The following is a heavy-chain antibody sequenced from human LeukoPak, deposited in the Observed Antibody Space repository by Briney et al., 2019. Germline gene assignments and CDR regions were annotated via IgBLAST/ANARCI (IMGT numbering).Heavy chain of an antibody. CDR1: GFTFSSYW. D-gene: IGHD6-13*01. Sequence: GGSLRLSCAASGFTFSSYWMNWARQAPGKGLEWVASINHNGNVNYYVDSVKGRFTISRDNAKNSLYLQMNSLRAEDTVVYYCARDQMAAAAALDYWGQGTLVTVSS. J-gene: IGHJ4*02. CDR3: ARDQMAAAAALDY. CDR2: INHNGNVN. V-gene: IGHV3-7*01.